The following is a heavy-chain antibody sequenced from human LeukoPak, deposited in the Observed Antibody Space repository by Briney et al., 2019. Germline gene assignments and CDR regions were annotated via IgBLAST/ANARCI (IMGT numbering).Heavy chain of an antibody. Sequence: SQTLSLTCTVSGAAINSGDYYWSWIRQSPGRGLEWIGYMHYSGGTYYNPSLKSRVTISIETSKNQFSLKLNSVTAADTAVYYCARLVRYCSTDTCYPFDYWGQGTLVTVSS. D-gene: IGHD2-2*01. CDR2: MHYSGGT. V-gene: IGHV4-30-4*01. CDR3: ARLVRYCSTDTCYPFDY. J-gene: IGHJ4*02. CDR1: GAAINSGDYY.